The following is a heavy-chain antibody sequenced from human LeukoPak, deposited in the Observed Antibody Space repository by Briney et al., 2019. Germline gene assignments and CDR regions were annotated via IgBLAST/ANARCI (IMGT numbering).Heavy chain of an antibody. Sequence: SETLSLTCTVSGYSISSGYYWGWIRQPPGQGLEWIGSIYHSGSTYYNPSLKSRVTISVDTSKNQFSLKLSSVTAADTAVYYCARDPTYYYDSSGYDAFDIWGQGTMVTVSS. V-gene: IGHV4-38-2*02. CDR3: ARDPTYYYDSSGYDAFDI. CDR2: IYHSGST. CDR1: GYSISSGYY. J-gene: IGHJ3*02. D-gene: IGHD3-22*01.